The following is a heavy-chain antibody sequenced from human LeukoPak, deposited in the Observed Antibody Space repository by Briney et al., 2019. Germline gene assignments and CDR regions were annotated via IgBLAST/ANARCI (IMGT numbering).Heavy chain of an antibody. CDR1: GGTFSSYA. D-gene: IGHD1-26*01. CDR2: IIPIFGTA. V-gene: IGHV1-69*05. Sequence: SVKVSCKASGGTFSSYAISWVRQAPGQGLEWMGGIIPIFGTANYAQKFQGRVTMTTDESTSTAYMELSSLRSEDTAVYYCATQEPGIAGFDYWGQGTLVTVSS. CDR3: ATQEPGIAGFDY. J-gene: IGHJ4*02.